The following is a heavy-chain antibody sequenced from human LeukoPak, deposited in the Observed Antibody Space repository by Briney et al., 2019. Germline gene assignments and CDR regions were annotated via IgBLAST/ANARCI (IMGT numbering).Heavy chain of an antibody. CDR1: GFTFSSYS. CDR2: ISSSSSYI. J-gene: IGHJ6*02. CDR3: AREAGWRLIPLHIIYYGMDV. V-gene: IGHV3-21*01. Sequence: GGSLRLSCAASGFTFSSYSMNWVRQAPGKGLEWVSSISSSSSYIYYADSVKGRFTISRDNAKNSLYLQMNSLRAEDTAVYYCAREAGWRLIPLHIIYYGMDVWGQGTTVTVSS. D-gene: IGHD2-15*01.